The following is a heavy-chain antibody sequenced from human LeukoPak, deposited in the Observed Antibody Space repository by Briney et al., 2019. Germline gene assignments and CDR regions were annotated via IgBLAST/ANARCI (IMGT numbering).Heavy chain of an antibody. CDR3: AKVARVRGYSYGGDY. V-gene: IGHV3-30*18. D-gene: IGHD5-18*01. CDR2: ISYDGSNK. J-gene: IGHJ4*02. CDR1: GFTFSSYG. Sequence: PGRSLRLSCAASGFTFSSYGMHWVRQAPGKGLEWVAVISYDGSNKYYADSVKGRFTISRDNSKNTLYLQMNSLRAEDTAVYYCAKVARVRGYSYGGDYWGQGTLVTVSS.